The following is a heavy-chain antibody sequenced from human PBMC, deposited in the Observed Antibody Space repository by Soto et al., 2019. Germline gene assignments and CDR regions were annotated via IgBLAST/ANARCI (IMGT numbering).Heavy chain of an antibody. CDR3: ARGGGFFDY. J-gene: IGHJ4*02. Sequence: EVQLVESGGGLVQPGGSLRLSCAASGFTFSSYVINWVRQAPGKGLEWVSYISISSSTRYYADSVRGRFTIARDNAKNSLYLQMNSLRDEDTAVYYCARGGGFFDYWGQGTLGTVSS. V-gene: IGHV3-48*02. CDR1: GFTFSSYV. CDR2: ISISSSTR. D-gene: IGHD3-10*01.